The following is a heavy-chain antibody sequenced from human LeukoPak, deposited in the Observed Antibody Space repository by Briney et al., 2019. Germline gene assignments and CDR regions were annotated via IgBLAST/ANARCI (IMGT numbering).Heavy chain of an antibody. CDR2: ISGSGGST. CDR3: AKGAGYCSSTSCYTPSGNYYYMDV. D-gene: IGHD2-2*02. V-gene: IGHV3-23*01. CDR1: GFAFSSYA. J-gene: IGHJ6*03. Sequence: GGSLRLSCAASGFAFSSYAMSWVRQAPGKGLEWVSAISGSGGSTYYADSVKGRFTISRDNPKNTLYLQMNSLRAEDTAVYYCAKGAGYCSSTSCYTPSGNYYYMDVWGKGTTVTVSS.